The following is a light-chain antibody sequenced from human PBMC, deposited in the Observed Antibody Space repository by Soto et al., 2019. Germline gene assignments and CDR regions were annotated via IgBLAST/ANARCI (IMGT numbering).Light chain of an antibody. Sequence: GDRVTITCRASQTITTWMAWYQQKPGKAPKLLVYDASTLQSGVATRFSGSGSGTEFTLIISGLQPEDSATYYCQQYNGYRTWTFGQGTKVEIK. J-gene: IGKJ1*01. V-gene: IGKV1-5*01. CDR2: DAS. CDR1: QTITTW. CDR3: QQYNGYRTWT.